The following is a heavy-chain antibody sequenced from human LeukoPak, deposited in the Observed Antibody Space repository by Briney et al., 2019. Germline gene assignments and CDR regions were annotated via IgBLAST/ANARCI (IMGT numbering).Heavy chain of an antibody. CDR1: EFTFSSYG. CDR2: ISYDGSNK. Sequence: PGGSLRLSCAASEFTFSSYGMHWVRQAPGKGLEWVAVISYDGSNKYYADSVKGRFTISRDNSKNTLYLQMNSLRAEDTAVYYCAKDAMYGSGMYYFDYWGQGTLVTVSS. V-gene: IGHV3-30*18. J-gene: IGHJ4*02. CDR3: AKDAMYGSGMYYFDY. D-gene: IGHD3-10*01.